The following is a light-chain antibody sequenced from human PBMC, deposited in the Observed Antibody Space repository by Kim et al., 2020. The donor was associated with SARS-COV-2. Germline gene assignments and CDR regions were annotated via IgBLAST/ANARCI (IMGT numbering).Light chain of an antibody. CDR2: YAS. V-gene: IGKV1-39*01. Sequence: DIQMTQSPSSLSASVGDRVTITCRASQNIRRYLNWYQQKPGKAPKLLIYYASTLQSGVPSRFSGSGYETEFTLTISSLQPEDFAIYYCQQTYGTPSTTFGQGTRLEIK. CDR1: QNIRRY. CDR3: QQTYGTPSTT. J-gene: IGKJ5*01.